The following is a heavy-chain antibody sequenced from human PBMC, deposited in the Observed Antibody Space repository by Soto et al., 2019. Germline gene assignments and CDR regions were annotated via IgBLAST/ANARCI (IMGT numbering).Heavy chain of an antibody. V-gene: IGHV1-69*06. D-gene: IGHD3-3*01. CDR2: IVPMFGTS. Sequence: QGRLVQSGAEVRKPGSSVKVSCKVTRGTSTRYAINWVRQAPGQGLEWMGGIVPMFGTSKYAQKFQGRVTIAADTSTNIAYMELRSLRSEDTAVYYCNRGSEYDFWSGYLWGQGTLVSVSS. CDR1: RGTSTRYA. CDR3: NRGSEYDFWSGYL. J-gene: IGHJ4*02.